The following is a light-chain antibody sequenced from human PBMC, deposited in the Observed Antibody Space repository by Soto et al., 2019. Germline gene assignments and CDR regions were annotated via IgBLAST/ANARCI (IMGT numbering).Light chain of an antibody. V-gene: IGKV3-15*01. CDR3: RQYNNWPRE. J-gene: IGKJ1*01. CDR1: QSVSGN. Sequence: EIVMTQSPATLSVSPGERATLSCRASQSVSGNLAWYQQKPGQAPRLLIYGASTRATGIPARFSGSGSGTEFTLTISSLQSEDFAVYYCRQYNNWPREFGQGTKVEIK. CDR2: GAS.